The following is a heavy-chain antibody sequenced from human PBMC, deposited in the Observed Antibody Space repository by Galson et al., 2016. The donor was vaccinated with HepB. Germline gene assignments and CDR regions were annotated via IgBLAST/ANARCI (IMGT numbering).Heavy chain of an antibody. V-gene: IGHV4-31*03. CDR3: ARENNWTFNTSPTDV. Sequence: TLSLTCTVSGGSINSGGFYWSWIRQHPGKGLEWIGSIYYRGSTDYNPSLKSRVTISVDTSKNQFALKLTSVTAADTAVYYCARENNWTFNTSPTDVWGKGTTVTVSS. CDR2: IYYRGST. J-gene: IGHJ6*04. D-gene: IGHD3/OR15-3a*01. CDR1: GGSINSGGFY.